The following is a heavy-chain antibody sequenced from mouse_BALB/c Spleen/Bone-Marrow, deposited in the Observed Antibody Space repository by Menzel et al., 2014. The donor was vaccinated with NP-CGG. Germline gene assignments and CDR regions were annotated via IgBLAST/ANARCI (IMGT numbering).Heavy chain of an antibody. J-gene: IGHJ4*01. CDR3: ASRYDTMDY. CDR1: GFNIKDTY. Sequence: EVQLVESGAELVKPGASVKLSCTASGFNIKDTYTHWVKQRPEQGLEWIGRIDPANGNTKYDPKFQGKATFTADTSSNTAYMQLSSLTSEDSAVYYCASRYDTMDYWGQGTSVTVSS. CDR2: IDPANGNT. V-gene: IGHV14-3*02.